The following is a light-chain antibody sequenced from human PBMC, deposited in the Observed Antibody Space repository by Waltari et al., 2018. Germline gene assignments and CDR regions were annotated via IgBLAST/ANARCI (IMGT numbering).Light chain of an antibody. CDR2: KVS. V-gene: IGKV2-30*02. J-gene: IGKJ1*01. Sequence: DVVMTQSPLSLAVTLGQPASISCWSSQSLVQSDGSIFLNWFHQKPGQSPRRLIYKVSNRESGVPDRFSGSGSGTDFTLKISRVEAEDVGIYYCLQSSQWPKTFGQGTKVEIK. CDR1: QSLVQSDGSIF. CDR3: LQSSQWPKT.